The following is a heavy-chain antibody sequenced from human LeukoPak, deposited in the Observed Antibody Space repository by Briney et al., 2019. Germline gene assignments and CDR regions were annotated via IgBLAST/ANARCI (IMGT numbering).Heavy chain of an antibody. J-gene: IGHJ3*02. CDR1: GFTFSSYG. Sequence: GGSLRLSCAASGFTFSSYGMHWGRQAPGKGLEWVAVISYNGHNKYSADSVKGRFTISRDNSKNTLYLQMNSLRAEDTAIYYCAKDPGMAVYSYGYDAFDIWGQGTMVTVSS. CDR3: AKDPGMAVYSYGYDAFDI. V-gene: IGHV3-30*18. D-gene: IGHD5-18*01. CDR2: ISYNGHNK.